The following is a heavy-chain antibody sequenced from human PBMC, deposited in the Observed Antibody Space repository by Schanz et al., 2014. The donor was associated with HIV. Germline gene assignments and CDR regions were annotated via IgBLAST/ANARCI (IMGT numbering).Heavy chain of an antibody. CDR1: GFTFITYG. CDR3: AKETEQLRYLGYFDY. Sequence: QVQLVESGGGVVQPGRSLRLSCAASGFTFITYGMHWVRQAPGKGLEWVAGISYDGSNKYYADSVKGRFTISRDNSKKTLYLQMNSLRAEDTALYYCAKETEQLRYLGYFDYWGQGTLVTVSS. D-gene: IGHD3-9*01. V-gene: IGHV3-30*18. J-gene: IGHJ4*02. CDR2: ISYDGSNK.